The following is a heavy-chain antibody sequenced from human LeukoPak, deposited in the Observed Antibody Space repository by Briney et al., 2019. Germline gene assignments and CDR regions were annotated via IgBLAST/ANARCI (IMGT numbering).Heavy chain of an antibody. D-gene: IGHD2-15*01. CDR3: AVGYCSGGSCYYH. J-gene: IGHJ1*01. Sequence: PGGSLRLSCAASGFTVSSNYMSWVRQAPGKGLEWVSVIYSGGSTYYADSVKGRFTTSRDNSKNTLYLQMNSLRAEDTAVYYCAVGYCSGGSCYYHWGQGTLVTVSS. CDR1: GFTVSSNY. CDR2: IYSGGST. V-gene: IGHV3-66*01.